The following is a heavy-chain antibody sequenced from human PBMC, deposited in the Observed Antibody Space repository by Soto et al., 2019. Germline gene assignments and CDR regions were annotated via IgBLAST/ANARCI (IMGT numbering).Heavy chain of an antibody. D-gene: IGHD3-16*02. CDR3: ATTQGGVIARYYFDY. J-gene: IGHJ4*02. V-gene: IGHV3-21*01. Sequence: EVQLVESGGGLVKPGGSLRLSCAASGFTFSSYSMNWVRQAPGKGLEWVSSISSSSSYIYYADSVKGRFTISRDNAKNSLYLQMNSLRAEDTAVYYCATTQGGVIARYYFDYWGQGTLVTVSS. CDR2: ISSSSSYI. CDR1: GFTFSSYS.